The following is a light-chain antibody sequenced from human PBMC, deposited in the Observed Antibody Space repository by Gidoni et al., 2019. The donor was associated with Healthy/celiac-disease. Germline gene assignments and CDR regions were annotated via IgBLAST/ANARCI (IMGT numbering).Light chain of an antibody. J-gene: IGKJ1*01. CDR2: GAS. Sequence: MVMTQSPATLSVSPGERATISCRASQSVSSNLAWYQQNPGQAHRLLIYGASPRATGIPARFSGSGSGTEFTLTISSLQSEDFAVYYCQQYNNWPPLTFGQGTKVDIK. V-gene: IGKV3-15*01. CDR1: QSVSSN. CDR3: QQYNNWPPLT.